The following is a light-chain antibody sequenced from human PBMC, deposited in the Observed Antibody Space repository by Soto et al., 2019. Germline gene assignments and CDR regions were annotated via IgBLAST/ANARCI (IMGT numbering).Light chain of an antibody. CDR1: QSVSSN. V-gene: IGKV3-15*01. Sequence: EIVLTQSPATLSVSPGERATLSCRASQSVSSNLAWYQQKPGQAPRLLIYGASTRATDIPARFSGSGSRTEFTLTISSLQSEDFAVYYCQQYNNWWTFGQGTKVDI. CDR2: GAS. J-gene: IGKJ1*01. CDR3: QQYNNWWT.